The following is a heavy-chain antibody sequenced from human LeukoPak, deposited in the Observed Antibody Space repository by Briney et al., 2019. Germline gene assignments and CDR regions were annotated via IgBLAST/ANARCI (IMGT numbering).Heavy chain of an antibody. Sequence: GGSLRLSCAASGFTFSGYGMPWVRQAPGKGLEWVAVIWNDGSQKYFADSVKGRFTISRDNSKNTLYLQMNSLRAEDTAVYYCARDKGPYYFDQWGQGTLLTVSS. CDR2: IWNDGSQK. CDR3: ARDKGPYYFDQ. V-gene: IGHV3-33*01. J-gene: IGHJ4*02. CDR1: GFTFSGYG.